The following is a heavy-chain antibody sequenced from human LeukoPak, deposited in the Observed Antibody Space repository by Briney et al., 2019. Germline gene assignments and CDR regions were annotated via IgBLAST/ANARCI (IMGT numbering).Heavy chain of an antibody. CDR1: GFTFSSFV. Sequence: GGSLRLSCAVSGFTFSSFVLSWVRQAPGKGLEWVSAISGSGGSTYYADSVKGRFTISRDNSKNTLYLQMNSLRAEDTAVYYCARTRTLQIAGGFDTWGPGSLVTVSS. CDR2: ISGSGGST. CDR3: ARTRTLQIAGGFDT. V-gene: IGHV3-23*01. D-gene: IGHD3-16*01. J-gene: IGHJ5*02.